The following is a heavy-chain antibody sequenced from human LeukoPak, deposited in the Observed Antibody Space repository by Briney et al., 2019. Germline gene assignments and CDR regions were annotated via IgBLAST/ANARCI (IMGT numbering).Heavy chain of an antibody. CDR2: ISRSGDST. CDR3: AKSAGYCSSPSCEIDY. Sequence: GGSLRLSCAASGFRFSIYAMSWVRQAPGRGLEWVSGISRSGDSTYYAGSVKGRFTISRDNSKNTLYLQMNSLRAEDTAVYYCAKSAGYCSSPSCEIDYWAREPWSPSPQ. J-gene: IGHJ4*02. D-gene: IGHD2-2*01. V-gene: IGHV3-23*01. CDR1: GFRFSIYA.